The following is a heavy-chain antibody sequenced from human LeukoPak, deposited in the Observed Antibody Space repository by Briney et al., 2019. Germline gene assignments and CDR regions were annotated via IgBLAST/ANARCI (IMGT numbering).Heavy chain of an antibody. CDR2: ISGSGGST. Sequence: GRSLRLSCTASGFTFSDYAMSWVRQAPGKGLEWVSAISGSGGSTYDADSVKGRFTISRDNSKNTLYLQMNSLRAEDTAVYYCANGLQGYCSSTSCSNFDYWGQGTLVTVSS. V-gene: IGHV3-23*01. D-gene: IGHD2-2*01. J-gene: IGHJ4*02. CDR3: ANGLQGYCSSTSCSNFDY. CDR1: GFTFSDYA.